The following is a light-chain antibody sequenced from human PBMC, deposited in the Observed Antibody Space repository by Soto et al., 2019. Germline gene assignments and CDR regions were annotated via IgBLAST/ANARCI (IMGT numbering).Light chain of an antibody. CDR1: SSNIGNNY. CDR2: DNN. CDR3: GTWDSSLSAAQ. V-gene: IGLV1-51*01. Sequence: QSVLTQPPSVSAAPGQKVTISCSGSSSNIGNNYVSWYQQLPGTAPKLLIYDNNKRPSGIPDRFSGSKSGTSATLGITGLQTGDDADYYCGTWDSSLSAAQFGGGTKVTVL. J-gene: IGLJ2*01.